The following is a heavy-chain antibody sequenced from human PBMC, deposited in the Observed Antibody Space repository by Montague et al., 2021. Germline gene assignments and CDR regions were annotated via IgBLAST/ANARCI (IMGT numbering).Heavy chain of an antibody. Sequence: TLSLTCAVSGGSISSTAYYWSWIRQHPGKGLEWIGYIYYSGSTYYHPSLKSRVTISVDTSQNQFSLNLNSVTAADPAVYYCARVGATVTAPFDFWGQGTLVTVSS. CDR3: ARVGATVTAPFDF. CDR2: IYYSGST. V-gene: IGHV4-31*11. D-gene: IGHD4-17*01. J-gene: IGHJ4*02. CDR1: GGSISSTAYY.